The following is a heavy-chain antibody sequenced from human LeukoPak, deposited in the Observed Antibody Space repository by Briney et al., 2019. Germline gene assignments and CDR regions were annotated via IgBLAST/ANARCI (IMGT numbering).Heavy chain of an antibody. CDR2: IKQDGSEK. J-gene: IGHJ4*02. CDR1: GFTFSNYW. V-gene: IGHV3-7*01. D-gene: IGHD6-19*01. Sequence: PGGSLRLSCAASGFTFSNYWMSWVRQAPGKGLEWVANIKQDGSEKYYVDSVKGRFTISRDNAKNSLYLQMNSLRAEDTAVYYCASFRITVAGRMGLDYWGQGTLVTVSS. CDR3: ASFRITVAGRMGLDY.